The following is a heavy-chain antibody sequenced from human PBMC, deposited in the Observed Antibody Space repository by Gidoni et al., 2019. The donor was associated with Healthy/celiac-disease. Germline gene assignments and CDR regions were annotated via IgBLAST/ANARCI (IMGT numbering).Heavy chain of an antibody. J-gene: IGHJ4*02. CDR3: ARGNHIVVVVAATPDY. V-gene: IGHV1-2*02. CDR1: GYTFTGYY. D-gene: IGHD2-15*01. CDR2: INPNSGGT. Sequence: QVQLVQSGAEVKKPGASVKVSCKASGYTFTGYYMHWVRQAPGQGLEWMGWINPNSGGTNYAQKFQGRVTMTRDTSISTAYMELSRLRSDDTAVYYCARGNHIVVVVAATPDYWGQGTLVTVSS.